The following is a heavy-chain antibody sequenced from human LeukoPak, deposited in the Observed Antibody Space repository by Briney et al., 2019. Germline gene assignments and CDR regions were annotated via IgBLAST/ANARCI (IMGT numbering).Heavy chain of an antibody. Sequence: GASVKVSCKASGYTFTSYDINWVRQATGQGLEWMGWIKPNSGGTNYAQKFQGRVTMTRDTSISTAYMELSRLRSDDTAVYYCARDRGIAVASTPDYWGQGTLVTVSS. CDR1: GYTFTSYD. J-gene: IGHJ4*02. CDR3: ARDRGIAVASTPDY. D-gene: IGHD6-19*01. V-gene: IGHV1-2*02. CDR2: IKPNSGGT.